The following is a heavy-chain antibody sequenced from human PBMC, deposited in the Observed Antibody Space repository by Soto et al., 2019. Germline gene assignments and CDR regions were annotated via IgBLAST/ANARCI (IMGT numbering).Heavy chain of an antibody. D-gene: IGHD4-17*01. CDR3: ARDADYLDNGLDY. CDR2: ILNDGSAQ. CDR1: GFSFSRHG. V-gene: IGHV3-33*01. J-gene: IGHJ4*02. Sequence: QVQLVESGGGVVQPGRSLRLTCAATGFSFSRHGMHWVRQAPGKGLEGLAVILNDGSAQEYADSVKGRFTISRDNSKNTLYLQMNNLRAEDTSVYYCARDADYLDNGLDYWGQGILVTVSS.